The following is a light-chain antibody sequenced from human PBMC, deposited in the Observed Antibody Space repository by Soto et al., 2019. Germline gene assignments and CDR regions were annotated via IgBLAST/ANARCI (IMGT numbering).Light chain of an antibody. Sequence: FHMTQSPSSLSASVGDRVTITCRASQSISSSLNWYQQKPGKAPELLIYAASSLQSGVPSRFSGSGSGTDFNLTISSLQTEDFATYYCQQSYSALVAFGQGTKVDIK. CDR2: AAS. CDR3: QQSYSALVA. J-gene: IGKJ1*01. V-gene: IGKV1-39*01. CDR1: QSISSS.